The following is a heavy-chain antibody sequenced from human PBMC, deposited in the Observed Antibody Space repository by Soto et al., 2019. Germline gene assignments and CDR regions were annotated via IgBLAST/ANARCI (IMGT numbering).Heavy chain of an antibody. CDR1: GGSISSSGYY. CDR2: IYYSGST. V-gene: IGHV4-39*01. Sequence: SETLSLTCTVSGGSISSSGYYWGWIRQPPGKGLEWIGNIYYSGSTYYNPSLKSRVTISIDTSKNQFSLKLSSVTAADTAVYYCARGRNHNWFDRWGQGTLVTVSS. D-gene: IGHD4-4*01. CDR3: ARGRNHNWFDR. J-gene: IGHJ5*02.